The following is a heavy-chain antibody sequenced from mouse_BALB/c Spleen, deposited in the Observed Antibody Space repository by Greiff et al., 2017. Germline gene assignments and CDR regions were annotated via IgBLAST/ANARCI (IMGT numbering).Heavy chain of an antibody. CDR3: ARGDPMYYYAMDY. Sequence: DVKLVESGGGLVQPGGSRKLSCAASGFTFSSFGMHWVRQAPEKGLEWVAYISSGSSTIYYADTVKGRFTISRDNPKNTLFLQMTSLRSEDTAMYYCARGDPMYYYAMDYWGQGTSVTVSS. V-gene: IGHV5-17*02. D-gene: IGHD6-5*01. CDR2: ISSGSSTI. CDR1: GFTFSSFG. J-gene: IGHJ4*01.